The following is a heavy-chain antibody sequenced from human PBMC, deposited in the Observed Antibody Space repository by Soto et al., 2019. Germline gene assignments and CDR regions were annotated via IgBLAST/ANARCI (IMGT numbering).Heavy chain of an antibody. CDR3: ARSEAVLRRQNYYDYYGMDD. V-gene: IGHV1-2*04. Sequence: ASVKVSCKASGYTFTSYYVHWVRQAPGQGLERMGWINPNTGGTNYAQKFQGWVTMTRDTSISTAYMELSRLSSDDTAMYYCARSEAVLRRQNYYDYYGMDDWGQGSTLTVSS. J-gene: IGHJ6*02. D-gene: IGHD3-3*01. CDR1: GYTFTSYY. CDR2: INPNTGGT.